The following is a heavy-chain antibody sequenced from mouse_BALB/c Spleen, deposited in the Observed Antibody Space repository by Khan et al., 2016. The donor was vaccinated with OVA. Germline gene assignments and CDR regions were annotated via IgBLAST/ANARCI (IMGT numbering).Heavy chain of an antibody. J-gene: IGHJ3*01. V-gene: IGHV2-9*02. CDR1: GFSLSNYG. CDR2: IWAGGST. Sequence: QMQLEESGPGLVAPSQTLSITCTVPGFSLSNYGIHWVRQSPGKGQAWLGVIWAGGSTNHNSALMSSLSISKDNSNSTVFFKMNSLQTDDTAKYYCGRALYNVAWFAYWGQGTLVTVSA. D-gene: IGHD1-3*01. CDR3: GRALYNVAWFAY.